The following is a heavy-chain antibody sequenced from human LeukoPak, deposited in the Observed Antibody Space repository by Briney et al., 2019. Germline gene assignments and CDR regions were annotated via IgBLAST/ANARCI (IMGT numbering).Heavy chain of an antibody. CDR2: IKGDGSDK. J-gene: IGHJ4*02. CDR3: AKHNLRYHGSGSHFDY. CDR1: GFDFSSYW. Sequence: GGSLRLSCVVSGFDFSSYWMSWVRQAPGKGLEWVANIKGDGSDKYYVDSVEGRFTISRDNAKNSLYLQMNSLRAEDTAVYYCAKHNLRYHGSGSHFDYWGQGTRVTVSS. V-gene: IGHV3-7*03. D-gene: IGHD3-10*01.